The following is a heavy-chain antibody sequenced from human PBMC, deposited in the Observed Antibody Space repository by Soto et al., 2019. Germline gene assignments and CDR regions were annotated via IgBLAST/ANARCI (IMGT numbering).Heavy chain of an antibody. Sequence: TLSLTCTVSGGSISTYYWSWIRQPPGEGLEWIGYVYYTGSTKYSPSLKSRLTMSVDTSRNQFSLRLSSVTAADTAVYYCARHRARFDILVGIDYWGQGTLVTVSS. CDR3: ARHRARFDILVGIDY. V-gene: IGHV4-59*08. CDR2: VYYTGST. J-gene: IGHJ4*02. CDR1: GGSISTYY. D-gene: IGHD3-9*01.